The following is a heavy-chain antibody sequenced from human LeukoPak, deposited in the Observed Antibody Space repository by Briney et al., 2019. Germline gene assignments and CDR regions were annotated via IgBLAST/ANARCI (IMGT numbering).Heavy chain of an antibody. J-gene: IGHJ4*02. CDR2: ISESGGET. CDR1: GFIFSNYA. V-gene: IGHV3-23*01. CDR3: AKGIDSTGYYPFDY. Sequence: GGSLTLSCATSGFIFSNYAMSWVRQAPGKRLEWVSAISESGGETYHADSVKGRFTISRDTSKSTLYLQLNSLRAEDTAIYYCAKGIDSTGYYPFDYWGQGTLVTVSS. D-gene: IGHD3-22*01.